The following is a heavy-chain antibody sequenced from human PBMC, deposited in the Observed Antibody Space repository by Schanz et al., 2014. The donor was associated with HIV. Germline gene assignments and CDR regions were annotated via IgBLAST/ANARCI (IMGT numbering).Heavy chain of an antibody. CDR3: ARVGYYYGWGSSFPVAY. CDR1: GGSISSSNYY. CDR2: VYYTGST. V-gene: IGHV4-39*01. D-gene: IGHD3-10*01. J-gene: IGHJ4*02. Sequence: QLQLQESGPGLVRPSETLSLTCSVFGGSISSSNYYWGWIRQPPGKGLEWIGSVYYTGSTYYNPSLKSRLSIAADASKTQFSLKLTSVTAADTAVYYCARVGYYYGWGSSFPVAYWSQGTLVSVSS.